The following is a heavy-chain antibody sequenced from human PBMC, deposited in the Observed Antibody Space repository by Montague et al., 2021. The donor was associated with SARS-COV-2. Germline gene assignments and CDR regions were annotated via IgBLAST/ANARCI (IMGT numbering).Heavy chain of an antibody. Sequence: SETLSLTCTVYGGSISPYSWNWIRQPPGKGLEWIGEIHHGGGTNYNPSLKSRVTISPDTSKNQFSLKLTSVAAADTAVYYCARLGDGVVPSPILGVGPLYSYYDMDVWGKGTTVTVSS. CDR2: IHHGGGT. V-gene: IGHV4-34*01. CDR3: ARLGDGVVPSPILGVGPLYSYYDMDV. J-gene: IGHJ6*03. CDR1: GGSISPYS. D-gene: IGHD2-15*01.